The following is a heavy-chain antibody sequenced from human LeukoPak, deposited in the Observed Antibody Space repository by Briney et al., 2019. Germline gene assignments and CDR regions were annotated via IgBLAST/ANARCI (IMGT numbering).Heavy chain of an antibody. V-gene: IGHV1-2*04. D-gene: IGHD4/OR15-4a*01. CDR2: INPNSGGT. CDR1: GCTFTGYY. Sequence: ASVKVSCKASGCTFTGYYMHWVRQAPGQGLEWMGWINPNSGGTNYAQKFRGWVTMTRDTSISTAYMELSRLRSDDTAVYYCARDIDYAYFDYWGQGTLVTVSS. J-gene: IGHJ4*02. CDR3: ARDIDYAYFDY.